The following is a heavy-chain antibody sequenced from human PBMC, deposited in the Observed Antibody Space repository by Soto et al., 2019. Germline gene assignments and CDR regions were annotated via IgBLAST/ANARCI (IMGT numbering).Heavy chain of an antibody. CDR3: ANGKVATIPYYFDY. J-gene: IGHJ4*02. D-gene: IGHD5-12*01. CDR1: GSTFSSYA. CDR2: ISGSGDST. V-gene: IGHV3-23*01. Sequence: PGGSLRLSCAASGSTFSSYAMSWVRQAPGKGLEWVSVISGSGDSTYYADSVKGRFTISRDNSKNTLYLQMNSLRAEDTAVYYRANGKVATIPYYFDYWGQGTLVTVSS.